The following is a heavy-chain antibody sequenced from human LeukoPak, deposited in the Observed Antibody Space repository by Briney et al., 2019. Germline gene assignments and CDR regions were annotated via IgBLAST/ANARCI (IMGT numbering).Heavy chain of an antibody. J-gene: IGHJ4*02. V-gene: IGHV4-34*01. Sequence: SETLSLTCAVYGGSFSGYYWSWIRQPPGKGLEWIGEINHSGSTNYNPSLKSRVTISVDTSKNQFSLKLTSVTAADTAVYYCARRSKDSSGYYYFDYWGQGTLVTVSS. D-gene: IGHD3-22*01. CDR1: GGSFSGYY. CDR2: INHSGST. CDR3: ARRSKDSSGYYYFDY.